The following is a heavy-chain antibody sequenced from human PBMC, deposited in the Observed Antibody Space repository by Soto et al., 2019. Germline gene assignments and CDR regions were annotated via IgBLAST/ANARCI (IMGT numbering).Heavy chain of an antibody. Sequence: GGSLRLSCAASGFTFSNAWMNWVRQAPGKGLEWVGRIKSKTDGGTTDYAAPVKGRFTISRDDSKNTLYLQMNSLKTEDTAVYYCTTEDICISTSCYAYWGQGTLVTVSS. CDR1: GFTFSNAW. CDR2: IKSKTDGGTT. V-gene: IGHV3-15*07. J-gene: IGHJ4*02. CDR3: TTEDICISTSCYAY. D-gene: IGHD2-2*01.